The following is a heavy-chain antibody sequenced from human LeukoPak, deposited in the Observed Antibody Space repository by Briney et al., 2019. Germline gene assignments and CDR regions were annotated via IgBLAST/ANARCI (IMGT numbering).Heavy chain of an antibody. CDR3: AISRRVYYYDSSGYPIFDY. D-gene: IGHD3-22*01. V-gene: IGHV5-51*01. CDR2: IYPGDSDT. Sequence: GDSLKISCKGSGYSFTSYWIGWVRQMPGKGLEWMGIIYPGDSDTRYSPSFQGQVTISADKSISTAYLQWSSLKASDTAMYYCAISRRVYYYDSSGYPIFDYWGQGTLVTVSS. CDR1: GYSFTSYW. J-gene: IGHJ4*02.